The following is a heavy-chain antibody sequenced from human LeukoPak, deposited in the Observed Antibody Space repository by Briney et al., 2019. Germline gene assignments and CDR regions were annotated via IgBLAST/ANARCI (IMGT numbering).Heavy chain of an antibody. D-gene: IGHD3-22*01. CDR3: ARDIAYYDSSGGPNWFGP. CDR2: IIPILGIA. CDR1: GGTFSSYT. J-gene: IGHJ5*02. V-gene: IGHV1-69*04. Sequence: SVKVSCKASGGTFSSYTISWVRQAPGQGLEWMGRIIPILGIANYAQKFQGRVTITADKSTSTAYMGLSSLRSEDTAVYYCARDIAYYDSSGGPNWFGPWGQGTLVTVSS.